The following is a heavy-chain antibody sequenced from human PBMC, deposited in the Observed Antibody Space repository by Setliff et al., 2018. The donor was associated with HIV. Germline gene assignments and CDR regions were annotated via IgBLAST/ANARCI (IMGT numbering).Heavy chain of an antibody. V-gene: IGHV3-74*01. CDR1: GFTFSRDW. D-gene: IGHD3-10*01. CDR2: INSDESST. CDR3: ARKLITRPNYYYMDV. Sequence: GGSLRLSCSASGFTFSRDWMHWVRQAPGKGLVWVSRINSDESSTSCADSVKGRFTISRDNAKNTLYLQMNSLSAEDTAVYYCARKLITRPNYYYMDVWGQGTTVTVSS. J-gene: IGHJ6*02.